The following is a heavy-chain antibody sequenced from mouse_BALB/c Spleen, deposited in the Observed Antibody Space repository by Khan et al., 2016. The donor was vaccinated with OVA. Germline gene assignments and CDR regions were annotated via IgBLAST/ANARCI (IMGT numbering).Heavy chain of an antibody. Sequence: QVTLKESGPGLLQPSQTLSLTCSFSGFSLSASGVSVSWIRQPSGKGLEWLAHIYCDDDKRYNPSLKSRLTVSKDTSRNQVFLKITSVDTADTATYYCARRPRGVYSDYLFAYWGQGTLVTVAA. CDR1: GFSLSASGVS. D-gene: IGHD2-4*01. CDR2: IYCDDDK. J-gene: IGHJ3*01. V-gene: IGHV8-12*01. CDR3: ARRPRGVYSDYLFAY.